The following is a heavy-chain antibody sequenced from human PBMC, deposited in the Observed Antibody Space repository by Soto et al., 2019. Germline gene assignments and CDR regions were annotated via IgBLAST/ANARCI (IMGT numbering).Heavy chain of an antibody. D-gene: IGHD6-13*01. CDR3: VRGSSRWNGIDY. V-gene: IGHV3-74*01. CDR2: ISPDGSDT. CDR1: GFTFSNYW. Sequence: EVQLVESGGGLVQPGESLRLSCAASGFTFSNYWMHWVRQAPGMGLVWVSRISPDGSDTVYADFVRGRFTISRDNVKNTLSLHMNSLRAEDTALYYCVRGSSRWNGIDYWGQGALVTVSS. J-gene: IGHJ4*02.